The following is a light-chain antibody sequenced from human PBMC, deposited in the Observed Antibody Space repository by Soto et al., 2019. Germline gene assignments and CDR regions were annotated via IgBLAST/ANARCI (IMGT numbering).Light chain of an antibody. J-gene: IGKJ4*01. CDR3: QQLNSYPLT. CDR1: QGISSY. Sequence: QSTQSPSSLSASVGDRVTITCRASQGISSYLAWYQQKPGKAPKLLIYAASTLQSGVPSRFSGSGSGTEFTLTISSLQPEDFATYYCQQLNSYPLTFGGGTKVDIK. CDR2: AAS. V-gene: IGKV1-9*01.